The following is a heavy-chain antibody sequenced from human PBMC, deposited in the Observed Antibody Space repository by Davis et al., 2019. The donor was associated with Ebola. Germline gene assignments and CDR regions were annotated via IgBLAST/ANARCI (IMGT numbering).Heavy chain of an antibody. J-gene: IGHJ4*02. CDR2: MNPNSGNT. Sequence: AASVKVSCKTSGYTFTSYDINWVRQATGQGLEWMGWMNPNSGNTGYARKFQGRVTMTRNTSISTAYMELSSLRSEDTAVYYCARGRFLEWLFAGGYWGQGTLVTVSS. V-gene: IGHV1-8*01. D-gene: IGHD3-3*01. CDR3: ARGRFLEWLFAGGY. CDR1: GYTFTSYD.